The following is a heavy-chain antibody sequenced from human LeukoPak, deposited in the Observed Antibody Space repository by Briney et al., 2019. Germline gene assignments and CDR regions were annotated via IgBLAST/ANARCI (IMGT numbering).Heavy chain of an antibody. CDR3: ARAELATISFDY. CDR2: IYYDGST. D-gene: IGHD5-24*01. J-gene: IGHJ4*02. CDR1: GGSISSHY. V-gene: IGHV4-59*11. Sequence: SETLSLTWTVSGGSISSHYWRWIRQPPKKGLEWIGYIYYDGSTNSNPSLKSRVNISIDRSKNQFSVKLSSVTAVDMAVYYCARAELATISFDYWGQGTLVPVS.